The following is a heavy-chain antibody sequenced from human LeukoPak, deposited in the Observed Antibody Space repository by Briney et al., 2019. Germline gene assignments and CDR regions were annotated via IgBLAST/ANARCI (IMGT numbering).Heavy chain of an antibody. J-gene: IGHJ4*02. D-gene: IGHD3-10*01. V-gene: IGHV4-59*01. CDR1: GGSISSYY. Sequence: PSETLSLTCTVSGGSISSYYWSWIRQPPGKGLEWIGYIYYSGSTNYNPSLKSRVTISVDTSKNQFSLKLSSVTAADTAVYYCARGGSGSYHPLGYWGQGTLVTVPS. CDR2: IYYSGST. CDR3: ARGGSGSYHPLGY.